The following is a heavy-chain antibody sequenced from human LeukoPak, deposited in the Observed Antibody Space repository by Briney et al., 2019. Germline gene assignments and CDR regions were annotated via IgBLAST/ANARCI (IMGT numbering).Heavy chain of an antibody. CDR2: VYYSGST. CDR1: GGSGISGSYY. Sequence: SETLSVTCTVSGGSGISGSYYGSWIRLPPGDWLEWIGYVYYSGSTNYNPPLKRRVTISVDPSKNQFSLKLSSVTAADTAVYYCARGYDYVWGSYRPFFDYWGQGTLVTVSS. V-gene: IGHV4-61*01. CDR3: ARGYDYVWGSYRPFFDY. D-gene: IGHD3-16*02. J-gene: IGHJ4*02.